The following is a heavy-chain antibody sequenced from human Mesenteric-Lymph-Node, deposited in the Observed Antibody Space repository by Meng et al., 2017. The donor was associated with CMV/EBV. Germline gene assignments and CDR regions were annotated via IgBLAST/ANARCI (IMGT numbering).Heavy chain of an antibody. J-gene: IGHJ5*02. CDR1: SISSGGYY. D-gene: IGHD2-2*01. CDR3: ARGVIVVVPAANNILDP. CDR2: IYYSGST. V-gene: IGHV4-31*02. Sequence: SISSGGYYWSWIRQHPGMGLEWIGYIYYSGSTYYNPSLKSRVTISVDTSKNQFSLKLSSVTATDTAVYYCARGVIVVVPAANNILDPWGQGTLVTVSS.